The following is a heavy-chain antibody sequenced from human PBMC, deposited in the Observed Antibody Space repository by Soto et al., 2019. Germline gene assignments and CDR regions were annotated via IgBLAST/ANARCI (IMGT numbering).Heavy chain of an antibody. CDR2: TYYRSKWYS. Sequence: SQTLSLTCAISGDSVSSNSAAWNWIRQSPSRGLEWLGRTYYRSKWYSYYAPSVKSRITINADTSRNQFSLHLYSVTPQDSAVYYCARGPSPLAYWGRGTVVTVSS. V-gene: IGHV6-1*01. CDR1: GDSVSSNSAA. J-gene: IGHJ4*02. D-gene: IGHD6-6*01. CDR3: ARGPSPLAY.